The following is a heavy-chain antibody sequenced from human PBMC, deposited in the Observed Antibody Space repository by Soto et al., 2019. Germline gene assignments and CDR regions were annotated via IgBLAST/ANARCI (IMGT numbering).Heavy chain of an antibody. J-gene: IGHJ6*02. V-gene: IGHV1-69*13. CDR2: IIPIFGTA. D-gene: IGHD6-13*01. Sequence: SVKGACKASGGTFSSDAVSWVRQAPGQGLEWMGGIIPIFGTANYAQKFQGRVTITADESTGTAYMELSSLRSEDTAVYYCAGTRAWYSSSWIGYYYGMDVWGQGTTVTVSS. CDR3: AGTRAWYSSSWIGYYYGMDV. CDR1: GGTFSSDA.